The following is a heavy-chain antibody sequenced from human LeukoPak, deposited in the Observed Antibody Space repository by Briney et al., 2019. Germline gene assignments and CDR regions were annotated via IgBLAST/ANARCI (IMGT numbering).Heavy chain of an antibody. D-gene: IGHD6-13*01. Sequence: AGGSLRLSCAASGFTFSSYGMSWVRQAPGKGLEWVSAISGSGGSTYYADSVKGRFTISRDNSKNTLYLQMNSLRAEDTAVYYCAKGGKSSSCFEFDPWGQGTLVTVSS. CDR3: AKGGKSSSCFEFDP. CDR2: ISGSGGST. V-gene: IGHV3-23*01. CDR1: GFTFSSYG. J-gene: IGHJ5*02.